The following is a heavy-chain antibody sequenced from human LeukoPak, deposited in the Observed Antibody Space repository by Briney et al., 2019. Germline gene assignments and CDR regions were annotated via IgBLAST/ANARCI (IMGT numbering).Heavy chain of an antibody. J-gene: IGHJ6*02. V-gene: IGHV4-39*07. Sequence: SETLSLTCTLSGGSISSTYYYWGWLRQPPGKGLEWIANLYNSGSTYYNPSLKRRVTISADKSKKQFSLKLTSVTAADTAVYYCARLLWFGELGYYYYGMDVWGQGTTVTVSS. CDR1: GGSISSTYYY. D-gene: IGHD3-10*01. CDR2: LYNSGST. CDR3: ARLLWFGELGYYYYGMDV.